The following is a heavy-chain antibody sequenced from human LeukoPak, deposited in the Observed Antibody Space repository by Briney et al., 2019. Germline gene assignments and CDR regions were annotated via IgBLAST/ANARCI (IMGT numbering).Heavy chain of an antibody. CDR3: ARDSLYDDNGYYHYFDY. D-gene: IGHD3-22*01. CDR2: IWYDASGQ. J-gene: IGHJ4*02. CDR1: GFSFSTYG. V-gene: IGHV3-33*01. Sequence: GGSLRLSCAASGFSFSTYGMHWVRQAPGKGLEWVAMIWYDASGQHYAASVKGRFTISRDTSKNTLYLQMNSLRAEDTAGYFCARDSLYDDNGYYHYFDYWGQGTLVTVSS.